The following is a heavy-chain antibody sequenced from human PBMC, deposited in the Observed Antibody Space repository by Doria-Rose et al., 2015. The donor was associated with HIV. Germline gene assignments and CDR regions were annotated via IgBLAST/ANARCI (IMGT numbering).Heavy chain of an antibody. D-gene: IGHD3-3*01. CDR1: GASVSSRGYY. V-gene: IGHV4-31*03. J-gene: IGHJ4*02. Sequence: LTCSVSGASVSSRGYYWNWIRQVPGKGLESLGYTYYTGTSDYSPSLKSRLNMAVDTSKNQFSLKLSFVTVADTAVYYCARMGSYRELDYWGQGALVIVPA. CDR3: ARMGSYRELDY. CDR2: TYYTGTS.